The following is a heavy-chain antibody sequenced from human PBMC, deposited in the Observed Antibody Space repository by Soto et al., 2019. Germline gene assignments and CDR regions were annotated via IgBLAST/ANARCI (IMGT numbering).Heavy chain of an antibody. CDR2: ISYDGSNK. J-gene: IGHJ3*02. V-gene: IGHV3-30*18. CDR3: AKDPIYYGSGRLPPLDAFDI. D-gene: IGHD3-10*01. CDR1: GFTFSSYG. Sequence: PGGSLRLSCAASGFTFSSYGMHWVRQAPGKGLEWVAVISYDGSNKYYADSVKGRFTISRDNSKNTLYLQMNSLRAEDTAVYYCAKDPIYYGSGRLPPLDAFDIWGQGTMVTVSS.